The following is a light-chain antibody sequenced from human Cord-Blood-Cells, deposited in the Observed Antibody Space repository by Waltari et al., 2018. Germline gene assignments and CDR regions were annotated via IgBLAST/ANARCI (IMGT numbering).Light chain of an antibody. CDR3: CSYAGSSTRWV. CDR2: EGS. Sequence: QSALTQPASVSGSPGQSITISCPGTSSDVGGYNLVSWYQQHPGKAPKLMIYEGSKRPSGVSNRFSGSKSGNTASLTISGLQAEDEADYYCCSYAGSSTRWVFGGGTKLTVL. V-gene: IGLV2-23*01. CDR1: SSDVGGYNL. J-gene: IGLJ3*02.